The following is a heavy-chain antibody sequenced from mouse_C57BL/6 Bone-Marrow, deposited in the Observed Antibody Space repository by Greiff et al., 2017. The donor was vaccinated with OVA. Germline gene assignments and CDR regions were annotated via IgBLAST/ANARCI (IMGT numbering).Heavy chain of an antibody. CDR3: TDGYYGDAMDY. CDR2: IDPENGDT. Sequence: VQLKQSGAELVRPGASVKLSCTASGFNIKDDYMHWVKQRPEQGLEWIGWIDPENGDTEYASKFQGKATITADTSSNTAYLQLSSLTSEDTAVYYCTDGYYGDAMDYWGQGTSVTVSS. D-gene: IGHD2-3*01. V-gene: IGHV14-4*01. CDR1: GFNIKDDY. J-gene: IGHJ4*01.